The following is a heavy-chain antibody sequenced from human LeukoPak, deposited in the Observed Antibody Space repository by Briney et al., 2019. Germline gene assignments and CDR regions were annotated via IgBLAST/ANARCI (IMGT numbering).Heavy chain of an antibody. CDR3: ARVAAAWIFDP. D-gene: IGHD6-13*01. CDR1: GFTFSSYW. J-gene: IGHJ5*02. V-gene: IGHV3-7*01. CDR2: IKQDGSEK. Sequence: PGGSLRLSCAASGFTFSSYWMSWVRQAPGKGLEWVANIKQDGSEKYYVDSVKGRFTISRDNAKKSLYLQMNSLRVEDTAVYYCARVAAAWIFDPWGQGTLVTVSS.